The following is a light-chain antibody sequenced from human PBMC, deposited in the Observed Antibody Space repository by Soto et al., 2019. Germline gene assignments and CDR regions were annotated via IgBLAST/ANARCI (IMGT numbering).Light chain of an antibody. CDR3: QQRTNWPLT. J-gene: IGKJ4*01. CDR1: RSVTTF. V-gene: IGKV3-11*01. Sequence: EIVLTQSPATLSLSPGERATLSCRASRSVTTFLAWYQQKPGQAPRLLIYDASKRATGVPTRFSGSGSGTDFTLTISSREPEDCAVYHCQQRTNWPLTFGGGTNVERK. CDR2: DAS.